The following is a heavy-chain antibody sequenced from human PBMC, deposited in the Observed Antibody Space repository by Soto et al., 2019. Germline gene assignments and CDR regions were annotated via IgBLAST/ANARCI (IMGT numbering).Heavy chain of an antibody. CDR2: ISGSGGST. CDR3: AKALLWFGELLKGVDY. CDR1: GFTFSSYA. J-gene: IGHJ4*02. Sequence: EVQLLESGGGLVQPGGSLRLSCAASGFTFSSYAMSWVRQAPGKGLEWVSAISGSGGSTYYADSVKGRFTISRDNSNNTLYLQMNSLRAEDTAVYYCAKALLWFGELLKGVDYWGQGTLVTVSS. D-gene: IGHD3-10*01. V-gene: IGHV3-23*01.